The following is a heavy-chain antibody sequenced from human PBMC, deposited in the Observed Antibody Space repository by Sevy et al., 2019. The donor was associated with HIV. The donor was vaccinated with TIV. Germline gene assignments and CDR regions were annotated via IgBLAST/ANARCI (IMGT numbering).Heavy chain of an antibody. CDR1: GGSISSSTYY. V-gene: IGHV4-39*01. J-gene: IGHJ4*02. CDR3: ARLGGLRFFDWSSLNYFDY. D-gene: IGHD3-9*01. CDR2: VYFTGST. Sequence: SETLSLTCSVSGGSISSSTYYWGWIGQPPGRGLEWIGSVYFTGSTYYNPSDKSRVTISLDTRKNEFSLRVNSVTAADTAVYYCARLGGLRFFDWSSLNYFDYWGQGTLVTVSS.